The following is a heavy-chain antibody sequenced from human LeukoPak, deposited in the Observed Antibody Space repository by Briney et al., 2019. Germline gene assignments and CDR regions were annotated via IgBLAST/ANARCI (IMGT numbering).Heavy chain of an antibody. CDR1: GYTFTAYY. Sequence: GASVKVSCKASGYTFTAYYLHWVRQAPGQGLGWMGWINPNSGGTNYAQKFQGRVTMTRDTSISTAYMELSRLRSDDTAVYYCARDSAAGIAGGPEWFDPWGQGTLVTVSS. CDR2: INPNSGGT. CDR3: ARDSAAGIAGGPEWFDP. D-gene: IGHD6-13*01. J-gene: IGHJ5*02. V-gene: IGHV1-2*02.